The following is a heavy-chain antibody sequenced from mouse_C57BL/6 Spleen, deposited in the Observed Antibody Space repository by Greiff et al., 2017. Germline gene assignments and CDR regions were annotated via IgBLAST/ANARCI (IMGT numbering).Heavy chain of an antibody. J-gene: IGHJ4*01. D-gene: IGHD1-1*01. CDR3: ARGYGSSLYYYAMDY. CDR1: GYTFTSYN. V-gene: IGHV1-12*01. Sequence: LQQSGAELVRPGASVKMSCKASGYTFTSYNMHWVKQTPRQGLEWIGAIYPGNGDTSYNQKFKGKATLTVGKSSSTAYMQLSSLTSEDSAVYFCARGYGSSLYYYAMDYWGQGTSVTVSS. CDR2: IYPGNGDT.